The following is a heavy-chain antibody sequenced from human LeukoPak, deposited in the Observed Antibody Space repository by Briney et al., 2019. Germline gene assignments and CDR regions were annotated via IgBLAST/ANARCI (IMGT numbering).Heavy chain of an antibody. D-gene: IGHD3-10*01. J-gene: IGHJ4*02. CDR1: GYTFTSYG. CDR3: ARGSGDSESYNRQYRLEVDFAY. V-gene: IGHV1-18*01. Sequence: ASVKVSCTASGYTFTSYGISWVRQAPGQGLEWMGWISAYNGNTNYAQKLQGRVTMTTDTSTSTAYMELRSLRSDDTAVYYCARGSGDSESYNRQYRLEVDFAYWGQGTLVTVSS. CDR2: ISAYNGNT.